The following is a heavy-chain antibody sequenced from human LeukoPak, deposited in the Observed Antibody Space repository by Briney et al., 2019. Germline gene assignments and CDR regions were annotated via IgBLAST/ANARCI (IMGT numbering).Heavy chain of an antibody. V-gene: IGHV3-7*03. CDR1: GFTFSSFW. D-gene: IGHD6-13*01. CDR2: INQAGNEK. Sequence: GGSLRLSCAVSGFTFSSFWMNWVRQAPGKGLEWVASINQAGNEKYYVDSVKGRFTISRDNAKNSLYLQMNSLRAEDTAVYYCARAGYSSSWYYFDYWGQGTLVTVSS. J-gene: IGHJ4*02. CDR3: ARAGYSSSWYYFDY.